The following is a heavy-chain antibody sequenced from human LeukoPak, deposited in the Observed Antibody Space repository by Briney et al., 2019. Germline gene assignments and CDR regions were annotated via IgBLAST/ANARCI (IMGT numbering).Heavy chain of an antibody. CDR2: INPSGGST. J-gene: IGHJ5*02. CDR1: GYTXTSYY. Sequence: GASVKVSCKASGYTXTSYYMHWVRQAPGQGLEWMGIINPSGGSTSYAQKFQGRVTMTRDTSISTAYMELSRLRSDDTAVYYCAKGTNLRQQLGNWFDPWGQGTLVIVSS. V-gene: IGHV1-46*01. D-gene: IGHD6-13*01. CDR3: AKGTNLRQQLGNWFDP.